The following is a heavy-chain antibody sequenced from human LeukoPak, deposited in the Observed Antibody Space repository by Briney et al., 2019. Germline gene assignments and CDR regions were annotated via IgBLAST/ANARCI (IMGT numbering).Heavy chain of an antibody. CDR1: GYTFTSYA. Sequence: GASVKVSCKASGYTFTSYAMHWVRQAPGQRLEWMGWINAGNGNTKYSQKFQGRVTITRDTSASTAYMELSSLRSEDTAVYYCTRAPHCGNDCYTWEYDYWGQGTLVTVSS. CDR3: TRAPHCGNDCYTWEYDY. J-gene: IGHJ4*02. CDR2: INAGNGNT. D-gene: IGHD2-21*02. V-gene: IGHV1-3*01.